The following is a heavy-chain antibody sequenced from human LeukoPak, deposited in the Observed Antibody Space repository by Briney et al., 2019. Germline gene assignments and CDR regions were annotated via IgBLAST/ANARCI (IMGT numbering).Heavy chain of an antibody. CDR3: ARQATAAAATVFY. CDR1: GYTFTDYY. Sequence: ASVKVSCKASGYTFTDYYIHWVRQAPGGGLEWMGWINPNSGGTNYGQKFQGRVTMTRDTSISTAYMDLSRLRSDDTAVYYCARQATAAAATVFYWGQGTLVTVSS. CDR2: INPNSGGT. J-gene: IGHJ4*02. D-gene: IGHD6-13*01. V-gene: IGHV1-2*02.